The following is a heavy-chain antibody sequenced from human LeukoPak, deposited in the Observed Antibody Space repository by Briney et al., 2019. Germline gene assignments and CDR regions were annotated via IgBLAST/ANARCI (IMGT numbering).Heavy chain of an antibody. CDR1: GFTVSSNY. Sequence: PGGSLRLSCAASGFTVSSNYMSWVRQAPGKGLEWVSVIYSGGSTYYADSVEGRFTISRDNSKNTLYLQMNSLRAEDTAVYYCAREAYYSNYASDYWGQGTLVTVSS. V-gene: IGHV3-66*02. D-gene: IGHD4-11*01. CDR3: AREAYYSNYASDY. J-gene: IGHJ4*02. CDR2: IYSGGST.